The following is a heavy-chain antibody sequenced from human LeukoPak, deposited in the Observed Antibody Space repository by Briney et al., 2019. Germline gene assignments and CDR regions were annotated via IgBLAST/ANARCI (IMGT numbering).Heavy chain of an antibody. CDR3: AKDLGEYSGSYYDY. Sequence: GGSLRLSCAASGFTFSSYAMSWVRQAPGKGLEWVSAISGSGGSTYYADSVKGRFTISRDNSKNTLYLQMNSLRAEDTAVYYCAKDLGEYSGSYYDYWGQGTLVTVPS. D-gene: IGHD1-26*01. J-gene: IGHJ4*02. CDR1: GFTFSSYA. V-gene: IGHV3-23*01. CDR2: ISGSGGST.